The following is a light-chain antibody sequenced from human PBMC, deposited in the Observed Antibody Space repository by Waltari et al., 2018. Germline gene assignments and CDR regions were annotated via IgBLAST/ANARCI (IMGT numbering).Light chain of an antibody. J-gene: IGKJ1*01. Sequence: EIVLTQSLGTLSLAPGERATLSCRASQSVSRTLAWYQQKPGQAPSLLIYAASTRATGIPDRFSGSGSGTDFSLTISRLEPEDFAVYYCQHYVRLPATFGQGTKVEIK. CDR3: QHYVRLPAT. CDR1: QSVSRT. V-gene: IGKV3-20*01. CDR2: AAS.